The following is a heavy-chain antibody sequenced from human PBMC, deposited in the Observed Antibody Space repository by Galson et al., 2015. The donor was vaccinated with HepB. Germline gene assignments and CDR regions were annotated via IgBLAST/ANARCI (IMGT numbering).Heavy chain of an antibody. CDR3: AASLIYY. Sequence: SLRLSCAASGFTFSSYAMSWVRQAPGRGLEWVSAISGSGGSTYYADSVKGPFTISRDNSKNTLYLQMNSLRAEDTAVYYWAASLIYYWGQGTLVTVSS. V-gene: IGHV3-23*01. CDR1: GFTFSSYA. CDR2: ISGSGGST. J-gene: IGHJ4*02.